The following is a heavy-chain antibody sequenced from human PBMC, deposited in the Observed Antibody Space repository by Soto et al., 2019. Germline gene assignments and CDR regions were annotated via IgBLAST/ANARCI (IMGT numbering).Heavy chain of an antibody. D-gene: IGHD6-13*01. Sequence: QVQLQESGPGLVKPSGTLSLTCAVSGGSISSSNWWSWVRQPPGKGLEWIGEIYHSGSTNYNPSLKRRVTISVDKSKNQFSLKLSSVTAADTAVYYCASFLYSSSWYVDTAMDPPFDYWGQGTLVTVSS. V-gene: IGHV4-4*02. CDR3: ASFLYSSSWYVDTAMDPPFDY. CDR2: IYHSGST. CDR1: GGSISSSNW. J-gene: IGHJ4*02.